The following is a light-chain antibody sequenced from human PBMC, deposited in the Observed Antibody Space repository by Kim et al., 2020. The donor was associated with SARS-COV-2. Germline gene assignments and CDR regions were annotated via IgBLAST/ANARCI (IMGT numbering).Light chain of an antibody. Sequence: VSPGQTASITCSGNELGGKYISWYQQKPGQSPVLVIYQNSKRPSPIPERFSGSTSGNTATLTISGSQAMDEADYYCQAWDTGLWVFGGGTQLTVL. V-gene: IGLV3-1*01. CDR1: ELGGKY. CDR3: QAWDTGLWV. CDR2: QNS. J-gene: IGLJ3*02.